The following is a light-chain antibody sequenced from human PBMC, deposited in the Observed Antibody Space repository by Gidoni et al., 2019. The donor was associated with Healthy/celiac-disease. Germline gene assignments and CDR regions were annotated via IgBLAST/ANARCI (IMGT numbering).Light chain of an antibody. CDR2: AAS. Sequence: DIQMTQSPSSLSASVGDRVTITCRASQSISSYLHWYQQKPGKAPKLLIYAASSLQSGVPSRFSGSGSGTDFTLTISSLQPEDFATYYCQQSYSTPPTFGQGTKVESK. J-gene: IGKJ1*01. V-gene: IGKV1-39*01. CDR1: QSISSY. CDR3: QQSYSTPPT.